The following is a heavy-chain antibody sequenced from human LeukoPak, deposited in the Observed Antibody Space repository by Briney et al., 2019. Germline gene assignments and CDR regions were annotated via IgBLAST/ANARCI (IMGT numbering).Heavy chain of an antibody. CDR1: GFTFSSCS. V-gene: IGHV3-21*01. D-gene: IGHD6-13*01. J-gene: IGHJ5*02. Sequence: PGGSLRLSCAASGFTFSSCSMNWVRQAPGKGLEWVSSISSSSSYIYYADSVKGRFTISRDNAKNSLYLQMNSLRAEDTAVYYWARGGSSSWSRVAGDNCFAPGGQEPLVTVS. CDR3: ARGGSSSWSRVAGDNCFAP. CDR2: ISSSSSYI.